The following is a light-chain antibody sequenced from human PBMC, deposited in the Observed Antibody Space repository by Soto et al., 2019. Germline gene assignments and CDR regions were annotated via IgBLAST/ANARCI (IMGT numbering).Light chain of an antibody. CDR2: NAS. Sequence: DIQMTQSPSTLSASVGDRVTITCRSSQSISSWLAWYQQKPGKAPKLLIYNASTLKSGVPSRFSGSGSGTEFILTISSLQPDDFATYYCQHYNSYSGAFGQGTKVDIK. J-gene: IGKJ1*01. CDR3: QHYNSYSGA. CDR1: QSISSW. V-gene: IGKV1-5*03.